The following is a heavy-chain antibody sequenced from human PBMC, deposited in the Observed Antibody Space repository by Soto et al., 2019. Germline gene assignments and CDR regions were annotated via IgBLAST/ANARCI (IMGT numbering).Heavy chain of an antibody. CDR2: IDPSDSYT. V-gene: IGHV5-10-1*01. D-gene: IGHD5-18*01. CDR1: GYSFTSYW. J-gene: IGHJ6*02. Sequence: GESLKISCKGSGYSFTSYWISWVRQMPGKGLEWMGRIDPSDSYTNYSPSFQGHVTISADKSISTAYLQWGSLKASDTAMYYCARRGTAMPSYGMDVWGQGTTVTVSS. CDR3: ARRGTAMPSYGMDV.